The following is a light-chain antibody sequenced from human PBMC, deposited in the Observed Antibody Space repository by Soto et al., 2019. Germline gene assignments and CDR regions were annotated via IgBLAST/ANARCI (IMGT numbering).Light chain of an antibody. CDR1: QAVNNR. V-gene: IGKV1-12*01. CDR3: QQANSIPWT. Sequence: DIELTQSPASVSASVGDRATISCRASQAVNNRFAGYHQKPGKAPILLINAASSLQSGVLSRFSGGRSARDFTLTISSMLAEDCAAYYYQQANSIPWTFGQGTKVEIK. CDR2: AAS. J-gene: IGKJ1*01.